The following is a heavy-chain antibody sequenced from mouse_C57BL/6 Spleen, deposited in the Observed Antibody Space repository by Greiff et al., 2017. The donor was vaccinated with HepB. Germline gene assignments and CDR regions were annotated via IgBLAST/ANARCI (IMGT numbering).Heavy chain of an antibody. D-gene: IGHD1-1*01. Sequence: VQLQQSGAELARPGASVKLSCKASGYTFTSYGISWVKQRPGQGLEWIGEIYPRSGDTYYNEKFKGKATLTADKSSSTAYMELRSLTSEDSAGYFCARSLYYGNANCDVGGRGPTVTVSS. V-gene: IGHV1-81*01. J-gene: IGHJ1*03. CDR2: IYPRSGDT. CDR3: ARSLYYGNANCDV. CDR1: GYTFTSYG.